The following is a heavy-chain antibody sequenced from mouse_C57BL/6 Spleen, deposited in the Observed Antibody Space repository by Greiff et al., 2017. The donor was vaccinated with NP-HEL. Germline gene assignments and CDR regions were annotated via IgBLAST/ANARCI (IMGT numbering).Heavy chain of an antibody. CDR3: ARESAYYEGFAY. V-gene: IGHV3-6*01. D-gene: IGHD1-1*01. J-gene: IGHJ3*01. CDR2: ISYDGSN. Sequence: EVQLQESGPGLVKPSQSLSLTCSVTGYSITSGYYWSWLRQFPGKKLEWMGYISYDGSNNCNPALKNRISITRDTSKNQLYLKLNSVTTEDTATYYCARESAYYEGFAYGGQGTLGTVSA. CDR1: GYSITSGYY.